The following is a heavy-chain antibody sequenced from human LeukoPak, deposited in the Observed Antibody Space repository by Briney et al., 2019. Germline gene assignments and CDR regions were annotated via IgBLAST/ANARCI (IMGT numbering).Heavy chain of an antibody. CDR3: ARDRAAAGYYYYYGMDV. J-gene: IGHJ6*04. V-gene: IGHV6-1*01. CDR1: GDSVSSNSAA. D-gene: IGHD6-13*01. Sequence: SQTLTLTCAISGDSVSSNSAAWNWIRPSPSRGLEWLGSTYYRSKWYNDYEVSVKSRITINPDTSKNQFSLQLNSVTPEDTAVYYCARDRAAAGYYYYYGMDVWGKGTTVTVSS. CDR2: TYYRSKWYN.